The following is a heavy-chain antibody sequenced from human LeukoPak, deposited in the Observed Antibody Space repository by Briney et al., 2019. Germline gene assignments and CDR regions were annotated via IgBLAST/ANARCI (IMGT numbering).Heavy chain of an antibody. D-gene: IGHD4-23*01. CDR1: GYSFTCYY. Sequence: ASVKVSCKASGYSFTCYYLHWVRLAPGQGLEWMGWIDPKRDPKRGGTNYAQKFQGRVTMTRDTSVSTVYMELSSLRSDDTAIYYCARATSGGNTIDYWGQGTLVTVSS. V-gene: IGHV1-2*02. J-gene: IGHJ4*02. CDR3: ARATSGGNTIDY. CDR2: IDPKRDPKRGGT.